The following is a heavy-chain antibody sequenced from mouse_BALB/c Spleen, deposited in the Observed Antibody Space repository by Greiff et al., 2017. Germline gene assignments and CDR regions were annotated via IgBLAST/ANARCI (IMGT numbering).Heavy chain of an antibody. V-gene: IGHV1-7*01. CDR3: ARRDGPYAMDY. CDR1: GYTFTSYW. J-gene: IGHJ4*01. CDR2: INPSTGYT. Sequence: VQLQQSGAELAKPGASVKMSCKASGYTFTSYWMHWVKQRPGQGLEWIGYINPSTGYTEYNQKFKDKATLTADKSSSTAYMQLSSLTSEDSAVYYCARRDGPYAMDYWGQGTSVTVSS. D-gene: IGHD2-3*01.